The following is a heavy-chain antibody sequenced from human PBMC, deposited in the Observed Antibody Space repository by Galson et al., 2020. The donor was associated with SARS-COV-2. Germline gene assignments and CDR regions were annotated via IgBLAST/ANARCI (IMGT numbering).Heavy chain of an antibody. CDR1: GFTFSSYS. Sequence: GGSLRLSCAASGFTFSSYSMNWVRQAPGKGLEWVSSISSSSSYIYYADSVKGRFTISRDNAKNSLYLQMNSLRAEDTAVYYCASGLYSSSFLSEAQNYYYYGMDVWGQGTTVTVSS. V-gene: IGHV3-21*01. J-gene: IGHJ6*02. CDR2: ISSSSSYI. D-gene: IGHD6-13*01. CDR3: ASGLYSSSFLSEAQNYYYYGMDV.